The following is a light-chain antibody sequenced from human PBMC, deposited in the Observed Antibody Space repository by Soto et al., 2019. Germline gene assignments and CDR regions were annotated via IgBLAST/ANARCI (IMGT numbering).Light chain of an antibody. J-gene: IGLJ1*01. CDR1: SSNIGSTT. CDR3: AAWDDSLHGFL. V-gene: IGLV1-44*01. Sequence: QSVLTQPPSASVTPGHRVTLSCSGASSNIGSTTVSLYQHAPGTAHKLLIFSNDQRPSGVPDRFSGSVSGTSASLAISGLQSDDEADYYCAAWDDSLHGFLFGTGTRSPS. CDR2: SND.